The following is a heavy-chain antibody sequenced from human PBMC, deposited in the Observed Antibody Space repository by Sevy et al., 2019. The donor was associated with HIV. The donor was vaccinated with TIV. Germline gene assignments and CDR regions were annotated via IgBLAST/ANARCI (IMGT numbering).Heavy chain of an antibody. CDR3: ARQYYYGSGSYPEYFQH. J-gene: IGHJ1*01. V-gene: IGHV4-39*01. CDR1: GGSISSSSYY. CDR2: IYYSGST. Sequence: SETLPLTCTVSGGSISSSSYYWGWIRQPPGKGLEWIGSIYYSGSTYYNPSLKSRVTISVDTSKNQFSLKLSSVTAADTAVYYCARQYYYGSGSYPEYFQHWGQGTLVTVSS. D-gene: IGHD3-10*01.